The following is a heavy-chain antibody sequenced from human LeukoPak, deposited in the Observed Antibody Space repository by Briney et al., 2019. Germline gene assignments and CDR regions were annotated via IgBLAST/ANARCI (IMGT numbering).Heavy chain of an antibody. J-gene: IGHJ5*02. CDR1: GDSFSSVTDY. D-gene: IGHD6-13*01. V-gene: IGHV4-39*07. CDR3: ARASSSWQHQSFDP. Sequence: SETLSLTCTVSGDSFSSVTDYWAWIRQPPGKGLEWIASVDYSGGTYYNPSLESRVAISADMSKNQFSLKLTSVTGADTAVYYCARASSSWQHQSFDPWGQGTLVTVSP. CDR2: VDYSGGT.